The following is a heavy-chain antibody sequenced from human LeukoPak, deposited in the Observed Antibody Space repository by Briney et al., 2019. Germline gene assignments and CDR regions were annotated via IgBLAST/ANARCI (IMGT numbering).Heavy chain of an antibody. V-gene: IGHV4-31*03. CDR1: GGSISSGGYY. Sequence: SETLSLTCTASGGSISSGGYYWSWIRQHPGKGLEWIGYIYYSGSTYYNPSLKSRVTISVDTSKNQFSLKLSSVTAADTAVYYCARDVCSSTSCYGDYYYGMDVWGKGTTVTVSS. CDR2: IYYSGST. D-gene: IGHD2-2*01. J-gene: IGHJ6*04. CDR3: ARDVCSSTSCYGDYYYGMDV.